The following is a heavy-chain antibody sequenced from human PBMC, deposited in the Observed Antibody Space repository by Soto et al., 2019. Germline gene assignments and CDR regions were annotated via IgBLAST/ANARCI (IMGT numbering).Heavy chain of an antibody. V-gene: IGHV3-11*06. Sequence: GGSLRLSCAASGFIFSDYYLSWIRQAPGKGLERVSYISTSSSYKNYAEYVKGRFTISRDNDKNSMYLQMNSLSAEDTDVYYCASQGPYWGQGTLVTVSS. J-gene: IGHJ4*02. CDR3: ASQGPY. CDR1: GFIFSDYY. CDR2: ISTSSSYK.